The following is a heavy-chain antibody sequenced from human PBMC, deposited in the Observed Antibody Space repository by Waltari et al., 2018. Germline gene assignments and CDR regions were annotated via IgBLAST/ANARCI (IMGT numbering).Heavy chain of an antibody. V-gene: IGHV4-59*01. Sequence: QVQLQESGPGLVKPSETLSLPCTVSGGSISSYYWSWIRQPPGKGLEWIGYIYYSGSTNYHPALKSRVTISVDTSKNQCALKLSSVTAADTAVYYCARGIVPALYDYWGQGTLVTVSS. J-gene: IGHJ4*02. CDR2: IYYSGST. CDR1: GGSISSYY. D-gene: IGHD2-2*01. CDR3: ARGIVPALYDY.